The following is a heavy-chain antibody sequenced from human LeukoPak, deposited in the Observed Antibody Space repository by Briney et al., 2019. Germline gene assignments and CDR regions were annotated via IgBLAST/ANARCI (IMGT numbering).Heavy chain of an antibody. V-gene: IGHV7-4-1*02. CDR2: INTSTGNP. CDR3: ARELLITRTWFDP. Sequence: ASVKVSCKASGYSFTTYAMTWVRQAPGQGLEWMGWINTSTGNPTYAQGFTGRFVFSLDTSVSTAYLQISSLKAEDTAVYFCARELLITRTWFDPWGQGTLVTVSS. J-gene: IGHJ5*02. D-gene: IGHD3-22*01. CDR1: GYSFTTYA.